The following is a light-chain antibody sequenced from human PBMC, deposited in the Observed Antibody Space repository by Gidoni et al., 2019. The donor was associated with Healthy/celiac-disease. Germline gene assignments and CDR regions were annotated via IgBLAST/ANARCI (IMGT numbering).Light chain of an antibody. CDR3: HQYYSSPWT. V-gene: IGKV4-1*01. J-gene: IGKJ1*01. CDR1: QSVLYTSNNKND. Sequence: DIVMTQSPDSLAVSLGERATINCKSSQSVLYTSNNKNDLAWYQQKPGQPPKLLIYWASTRESGVPDRFSGSGSGTDFTLTSSSLQAEDVAVYFCHQYYSSPWTFGQGTKVEFK. CDR2: WAS.